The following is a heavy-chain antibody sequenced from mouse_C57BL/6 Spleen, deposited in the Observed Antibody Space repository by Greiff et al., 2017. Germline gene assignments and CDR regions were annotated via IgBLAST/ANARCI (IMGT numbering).Heavy chain of an antibody. V-gene: IGHV1-26*01. Sequence: EVQLQQSGPELVKPGASVKISCKASGYTFTDYYMNWVKQSHGKSLEWIGDINPNNGGTSYNQKFKGKATLTVDKSSSTAYMELRSLTSEDSAVYYCARTVYYDYDGGFAYWGQGTLVTVSA. J-gene: IGHJ3*01. D-gene: IGHD2-4*01. CDR2: INPNNGGT. CDR1: GYTFTDYY. CDR3: ARTVYYDYDGGFAY.